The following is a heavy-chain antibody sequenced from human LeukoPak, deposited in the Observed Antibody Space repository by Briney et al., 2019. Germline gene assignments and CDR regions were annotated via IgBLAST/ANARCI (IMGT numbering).Heavy chain of an antibody. V-gene: IGHV1-46*01. Sequence: GASVKVSCKASGYTFTSYYMYWVRQAPGQGLEWMGIINPSGGSTSYAQKFQGRVTMTGESSTSTVYMELSSLRSEDTAVYYCARDLIPSIAAAGTLFYWGQGTLVTLSS. CDR2: INPSGGST. CDR3: ARDLIPSIAAAGTLFY. CDR1: GYTFTSYY. D-gene: IGHD6-13*01. J-gene: IGHJ4*02.